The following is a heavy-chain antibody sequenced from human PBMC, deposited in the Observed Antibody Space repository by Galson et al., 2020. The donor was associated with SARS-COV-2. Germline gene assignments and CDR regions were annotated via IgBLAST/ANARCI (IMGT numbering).Heavy chain of an antibody. CDR1: GFTFSDYG. Sequence: GGSLRLSCAASGFTFSDYGVHWVRQAPGKGLEWVAVIWYDGSAEFYGDAVKGRFIISRDNSKNTVYLQMNSLTADDTAVYYCARDCRRGTSGDWCPTFDPWGHGALVTVSS. J-gene: IGHJ5*02. CDR2: IWYDGSAE. V-gene: IGHV3-33*01. CDR3: ARDCRRGTSGDWCPTFDP. D-gene: IGHD6-19*01.